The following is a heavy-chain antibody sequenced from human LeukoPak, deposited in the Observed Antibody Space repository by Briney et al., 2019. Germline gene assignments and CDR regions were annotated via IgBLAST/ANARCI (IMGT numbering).Heavy chain of an antibody. CDR3: ASGRQLGY. Sequence: PGRPLSLSCAASGFTFSNYWMSWVRQAPGKGLEWVANIKEDGSEKYYVDSVKGRFTISRDNARNSLYLQMNSLRAEDTAVYYCASGRQLGYWGQGTLVTVSS. CDR1: GFTFSNYW. CDR2: IKEDGSEK. D-gene: IGHD6-13*01. J-gene: IGHJ4*02. V-gene: IGHV3-7*01.